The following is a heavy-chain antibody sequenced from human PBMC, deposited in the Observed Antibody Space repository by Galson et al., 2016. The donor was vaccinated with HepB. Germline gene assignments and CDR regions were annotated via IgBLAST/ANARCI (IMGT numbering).Heavy chain of an antibody. V-gene: IGHV3-9*01. Sequence: SLRLSCAASGFTFDDYAMHWVRQAPGKGLDKVSGIGWSSGRIAYADSVKGRFPILRDNAKKSLYLQMDSLRAEGTALYYCAKDIRAIFAVVMGGPRYYHGMDVWGKGTAVTVSS. CDR3: AKDIRAIFAVVMGGPRYYHGMDV. D-gene: IGHD3-3*01. CDR1: GFTFDDYA. J-gene: IGHJ6*04. CDR2: IGWSSGRI.